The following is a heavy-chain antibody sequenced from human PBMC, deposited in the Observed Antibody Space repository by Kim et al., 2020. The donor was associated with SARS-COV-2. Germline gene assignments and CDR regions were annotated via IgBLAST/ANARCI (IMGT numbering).Heavy chain of an antibody. D-gene: IGHD3-10*01. J-gene: IGHJ4*02. Sequence: NPSLESRLTITKDTSKNQVVLTMTNMDPVDTATYYCAHSPQGFGELFFDYWGQGTLVTVSS. V-gene: IGHV2-5*01. CDR3: AHSPQGFGELFFDY.